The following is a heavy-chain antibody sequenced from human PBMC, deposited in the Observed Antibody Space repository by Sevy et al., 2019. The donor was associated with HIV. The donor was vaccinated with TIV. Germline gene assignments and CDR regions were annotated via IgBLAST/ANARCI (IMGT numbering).Heavy chain of an antibody. CDR1: GFTFSSLA. D-gene: IGHD3-3*01. J-gene: IGHJ4*02. CDR2: IRGRGDTT. V-gene: IGHV3-23*01. Sequence: GGSLRLSCAASGFTFSSLAMSWVRQAPGKGLEWVSAIRGRGDTTYYTDSVKGRFTISRDNSKNTLYLQMNSLRAEDTALYYCVKDLENAAIDPGYWGQGTLVTVSS. CDR3: VKDLENAAIDPGY.